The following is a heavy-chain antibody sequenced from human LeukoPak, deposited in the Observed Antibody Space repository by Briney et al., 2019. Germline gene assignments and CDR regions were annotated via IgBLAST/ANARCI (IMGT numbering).Heavy chain of an antibody. V-gene: IGHV3-11*01. J-gene: IGHJ6*03. CDR2: ISSSGSTI. CDR3: ARGPKLGYCSSTSCWGILGYYYYMDV. CDR1: GFTFSDYY. Sequence: GGSLRLSCAASGFTFSDYYMSWIRQAPGKGLEWVSYISSSGSTIYYADSVKGRFTISRDNAKNSLYLQMNSLRAEDTAVYYCARGPKLGYCSSTSCWGILGYYYYMDVWGKGTTVTISS. D-gene: IGHD2-2*01.